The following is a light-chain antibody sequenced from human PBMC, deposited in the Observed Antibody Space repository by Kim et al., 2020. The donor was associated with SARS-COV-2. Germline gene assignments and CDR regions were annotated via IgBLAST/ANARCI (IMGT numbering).Light chain of an antibody. V-gene: IGLV3-1*01. CDR3: QAWDSSTAV. CDR2: KDN. J-gene: IGLJ2*01. CDR1: ELAVKY. Sequence: SVSPGKAASITCSGGELAVKYACWYQQKPGQSPGLLIYKDNKRPSGIPGRFSGSSSVNSATLTISKTQAMDEADYYCQAWDSSTAVFGGGTKLTVL.